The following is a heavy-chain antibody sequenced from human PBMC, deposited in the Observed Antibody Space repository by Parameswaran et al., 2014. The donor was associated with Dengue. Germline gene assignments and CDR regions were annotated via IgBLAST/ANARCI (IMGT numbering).Heavy chain of an antibody. Sequence: VRQAPGKGLEWIGEINHSGSTNYNPSLKSRVTISVDTSKNQFSLKLSSVTAADTAVYYCARGTYDFWSGYYRDQKYYFDYWGQGTLVTVSS. CDR2: INHSGST. V-gene: IGHV4-34*01. D-gene: IGHD3-3*01. CDR3: ARGTYDFWSGYYRDQKYYFDY. J-gene: IGHJ4*02.